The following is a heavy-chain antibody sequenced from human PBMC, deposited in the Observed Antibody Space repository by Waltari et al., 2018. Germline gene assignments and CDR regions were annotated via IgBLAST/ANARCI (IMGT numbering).Heavy chain of an antibody. CDR1: GYTFTSYG. J-gene: IGHJ4*02. Sequence: QVQLVQSGAEVKKPGASVKVSCKASGYTFTSYGISWVRQAPGQGLEWMGWRSAHKGNTRYARKLQGKVTMTTDTSTSTAYMELRSLRSDDTAVYYCARDAWGGAGLAYDYFDYWGQGTLVTVSS. CDR3: ARDAWGGAGLAYDYFDY. CDR2: RSAHKGNT. V-gene: IGHV1-18*04. D-gene: IGHD3-16*01.